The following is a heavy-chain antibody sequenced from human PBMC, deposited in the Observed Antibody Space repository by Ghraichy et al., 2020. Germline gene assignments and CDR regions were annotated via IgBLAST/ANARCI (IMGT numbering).Heavy chain of an antibody. J-gene: IGHJ3*02. CDR3: AKDATLVSFDCAGDCFSGAFDI. CDR2: ISFDGNNK. V-gene: IGHV3-30*18. Sequence: GGSLRLSCAASGFTLSSYGMHWVRQVPGKGLEWVAVISFDGNNKYYADSVKGRFTISRDNSKNTLYLQMDSLRAEDTAVYYCAKDATLVSFDCAGDCFSGAFDIWGQGTMVTVSS. CDR1: GFTLSSYG. D-gene: IGHD2-21*02.